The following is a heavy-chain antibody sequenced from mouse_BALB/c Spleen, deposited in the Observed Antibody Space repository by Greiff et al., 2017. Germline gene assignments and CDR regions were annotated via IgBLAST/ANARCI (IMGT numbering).Heavy chain of an antibody. D-gene: IGHD1-1*01. CDR1: GFTFSSYT. J-gene: IGHJ3*01. Sequence: EVHLVESGGGLVQPGGSLKLSCAASGFTFSSYTMSWVRQTPEKRLEWVAYISNGGGSTYYPDTVKGRFTISRDNAKNTLYLQMSSLKSEDTAMYYCARRGDYDLSWFAYWGQGTLVTVSA. CDR2: ISNGGGST. V-gene: IGHV5-12-2*01. CDR3: ARRGDYDLSWFAY.